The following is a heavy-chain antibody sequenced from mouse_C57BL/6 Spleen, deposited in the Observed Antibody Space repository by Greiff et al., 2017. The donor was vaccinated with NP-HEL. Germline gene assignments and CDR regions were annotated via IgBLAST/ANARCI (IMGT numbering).Heavy chain of an antibody. Sequence: QVQLKQPGAELVMPGASVKLSCKASGYTFTSYWMHWVKQRPGQGLEWIGEIDPSDSYTNYNQKFKGKSTLTVGKSSSTAYMQLSSLTSEDSAVYYCARWGSYYSNYEAMDYWGQGTSVTVSS. CDR2: IDPSDSYT. CDR1: GYTFTSYW. D-gene: IGHD2-5*01. V-gene: IGHV1-69*01. CDR3: ARWGSYYSNYEAMDY. J-gene: IGHJ4*01.